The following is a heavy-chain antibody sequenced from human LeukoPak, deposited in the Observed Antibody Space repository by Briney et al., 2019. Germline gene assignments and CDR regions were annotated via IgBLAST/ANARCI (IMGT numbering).Heavy chain of an antibody. CDR3: ARGDGGTTFYYHYGMDV. J-gene: IGHJ6*02. D-gene: IGHD1-1*01. CDR2: INQHGSEK. Sequence: GRSLRLSCAASGFTFSSSGMHWVRQAPGKGLEWVANINQHGSEKYYVDSVKGRFTISRDNAKNTLYLQTNSLRAGDTAVYYCARGDGGTTFYYHYGMDVWGQGTTVTVSS. V-gene: IGHV3-7*01. CDR1: GFTFSSSG.